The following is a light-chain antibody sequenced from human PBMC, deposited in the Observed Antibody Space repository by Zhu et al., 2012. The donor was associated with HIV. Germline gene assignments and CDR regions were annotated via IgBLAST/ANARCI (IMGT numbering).Light chain of an antibody. J-gene: IGKJ4*01. CDR2: GTS. CDR1: QSVSSGY. CDR3: QQYVSTPLT. Sequence: IVLTQSPATLSLSPGERATLSCRASQSVSSGYLAWYQQKPGQAPRLLIYGTSRRASGTPDRFSGSGSGTDFTLTISRLEPEDFAIYCCQQYVSTPLTFGGGTKVEIK. V-gene: IGKV3-20*01.